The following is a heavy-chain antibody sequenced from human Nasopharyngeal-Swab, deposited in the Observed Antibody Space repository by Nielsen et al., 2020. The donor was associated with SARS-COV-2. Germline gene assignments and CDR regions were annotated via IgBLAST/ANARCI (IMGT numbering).Heavy chain of an antibody. CDR2: MNLNSGNT. D-gene: IGHD3-22*01. J-gene: IGHJ6*03. CDR3: ARAERGRIVVVITSFYYYYMDV. CDR1: GCTFTSYD. Sequence: ASVKASCKASGCTFTSYDINCVRQATRQGLEWMGWMNLNSGNTGYAQTFQGRVTMTRNTSISTAYMELSSLRSEDTAVYYCARAERGRIVVVITSFYYYYMDVWGKGTTVTVSS. V-gene: IGHV1-8*01.